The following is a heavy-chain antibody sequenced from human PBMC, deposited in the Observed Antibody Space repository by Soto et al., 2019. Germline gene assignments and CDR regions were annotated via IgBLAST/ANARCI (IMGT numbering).Heavy chain of an antibody. V-gene: IGHV4-59*12. CDR3: AKDRYGDYGGIDY. D-gene: IGHD4-17*01. CDR1: GGSISSDY. J-gene: IGHJ4*02. Sequence: SETLSLTCTVSGGSISSDYWSWIRQPPGKGLEWIGYIYYGGSTHSNPSLKSRVIISLDTSKNQFSLKLSSVTAEDTAVYYCAKDRYGDYGGIDYWGQGTMVTVSS. CDR2: IYYGGST.